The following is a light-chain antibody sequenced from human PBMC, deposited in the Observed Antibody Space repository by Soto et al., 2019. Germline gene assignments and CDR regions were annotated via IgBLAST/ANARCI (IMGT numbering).Light chain of an antibody. CDR2: DAS. CDR3: QQYNSYFQT. Sequence: DIQLTQSPSTLSSSVGDRLTITWRASQSISRWLAWYKQKPGKAPKVLSYDASSLESGVPSRFRGSGSGTEFTLTISSLQPDDLETYYCQQYNSYFQTFGQGTKVDI. J-gene: IGKJ1*01. CDR1: QSISRW. V-gene: IGKV1-5*01.